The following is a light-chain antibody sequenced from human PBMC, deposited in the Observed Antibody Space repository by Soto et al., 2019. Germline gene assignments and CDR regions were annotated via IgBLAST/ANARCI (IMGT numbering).Light chain of an antibody. CDR2: DVS. CDR1: SSDVGGYNY. V-gene: IGLV2-14*01. Sequence: QSALTQPASVSGSPVQAIAISCTGTSSDVGGYNYVSWYQQHPGKAPKLMIYDVSNRPSGVSNRFSGSKSDNTASLTISGLQAEDEADYYCSSFTSSSTLLFGGGTKLTVL. CDR3: SSFTSSSTLL. J-gene: IGLJ2*01.